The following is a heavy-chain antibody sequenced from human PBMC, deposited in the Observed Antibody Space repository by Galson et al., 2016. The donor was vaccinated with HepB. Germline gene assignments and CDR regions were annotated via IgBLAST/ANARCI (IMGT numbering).Heavy chain of an antibody. J-gene: IGHJ3*01. Sequence: SETLSLTCSVSGASVTSETYYWGWVRQPPGEGLEWIATVYYHTGTYNNPSLKRRVTLSIDTSKNQFSLRLASVTAADTAFYYCATHTDQTVTRGAFEVWAQGTLVTVSS. CDR2: VYYHTGT. CDR3: ATHTDQTVTRGAFEV. CDR1: GASVTSETYY. V-gene: IGHV4-39*01. D-gene: IGHD1-1*01.